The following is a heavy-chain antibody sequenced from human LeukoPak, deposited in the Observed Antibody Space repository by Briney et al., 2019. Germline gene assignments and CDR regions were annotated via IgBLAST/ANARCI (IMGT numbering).Heavy chain of an antibody. CDR3: ARDSVPYYDFWSGYFDDY. Sequence: PGGSLRLSCAASGFTFSSYWMHWVRQAPGKGLVWVSRINSDGSSTSYADSVKGRFTISRDNAKNTLYLQMNSLRAEDTAVYYCARDSVPYYDFWSGYFDDYWGQGTLVTVSS. J-gene: IGHJ4*02. CDR1: GFTFSSYW. CDR2: INSDGSST. D-gene: IGHD3-3*01. V-gene: IGHV3-74*01.